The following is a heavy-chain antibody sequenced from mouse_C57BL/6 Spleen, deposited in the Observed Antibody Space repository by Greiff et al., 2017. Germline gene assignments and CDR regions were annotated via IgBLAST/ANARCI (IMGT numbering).Heavy chain of an antibody. D-gene: IGHD1-1*01. CDR2: ISYDGSN. Sequence: EVKLEESGPGLVKPSQSLSLTCSVTGYSITSGYYWNWIRQFPGNKLEWMGYISYDGSNNYNPSLKNRISITRDTSKNQFFLKLNSVTTEDTATYYCARARITTLDYWGQGTTLTVSS. CDR1: GYSITSGYY. CDR3: ARARITTLDY. J-gene: IGHJ2*01. V-gene: IGHV3-6*01.